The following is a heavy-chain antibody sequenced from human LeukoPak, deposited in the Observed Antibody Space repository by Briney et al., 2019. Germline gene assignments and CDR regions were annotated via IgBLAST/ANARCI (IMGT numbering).Heavy chain of an antibody. CDR3: ARSGLGCSSTSCYNKGLRPSDY. J-gene: IGHJ4*02. CDR2: INHSGST. CDR1: GFTFSSHA. D-gene: IGHD2-2*02. V-gene: IGHV4-34*01. Sequence: GSLRLSCAASGFTFSSHAMSWVRQAPGKGLEWIGEINHSGSTNYNPSLKSRVTISVDTSKNQFSLKLSSVTAADTAVYYCARSGLGCSSTSCYNKGLRPSDYWGQGTLVTVSS.